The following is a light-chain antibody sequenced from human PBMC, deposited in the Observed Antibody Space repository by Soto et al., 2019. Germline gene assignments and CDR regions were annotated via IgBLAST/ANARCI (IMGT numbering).Light chain of an antibody. J-gene: IGKJ1*01. CDR3: QQCYMGWT. V-gene: IGKV1-5*01. CDR2: DAS. CDR1: QSIGRF. Sequence: DIQMTQSPSTLSASVGDRVTITCRASQSIGRFLAWYQHQPEKAPKLLIYDASTLESGVPSRFSGTRSGTEFPFSITSLQSEVLGTYYCQQCYMGWTFGQGTKVDFK.